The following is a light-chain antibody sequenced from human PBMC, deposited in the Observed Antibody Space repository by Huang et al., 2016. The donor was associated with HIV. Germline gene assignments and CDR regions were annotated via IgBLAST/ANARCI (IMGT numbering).Light chain of an antibody. CDR1: QSVSNY. Sequence: IVLTQSPATLSLSPGERATLSCRASQSVSNYLAWYQQKPGQAPRLLIYDASNRATGVPARCRGSGSGTDFTLTISSLEPEDFAVYYCQQRSNWPPVTFGQGTRLEIK. J-gene: IGKJ5*01. V-gene: IGKV3-11*01. CDR3: QQRSNWPPVT. CDR2: DAS.